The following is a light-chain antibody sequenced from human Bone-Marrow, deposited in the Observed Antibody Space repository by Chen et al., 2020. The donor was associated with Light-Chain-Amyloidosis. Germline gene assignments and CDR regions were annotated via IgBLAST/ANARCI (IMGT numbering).Light chain of an antibody. Sequence: EIVLTQSLGTLSLSPGEGANLSCRYSQTISSNYLTWYQQKFGQAPRLLIYGSSSRATGIPDRFTGSWSGTDFTLTINRLEPEEFAMYYCQQYGNSPLTFGGGTKVEIK. CDR1: QTISSNY. CDR2: GSS. CDR3: QQYGNSPLT. J-gene: IGKJ4*01. V-gene: IGKV3-20*01.